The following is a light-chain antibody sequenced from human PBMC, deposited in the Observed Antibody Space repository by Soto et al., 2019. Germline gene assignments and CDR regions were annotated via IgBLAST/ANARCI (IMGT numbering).Light chain of an antibody. CDR2: DSP. Sequence: VLTQSPDTLSLFPGERATLSCRATQSIHTSSAWYQRKSGNPPRLVIYDSPLRANGVPDRFGGSRSGTEFSLTINSLEPEDFAVYYGQQRNVWPPITFGQGTRLEIK. CDR3: QQRNVWPPIT. J-gene: IGKJ5*01. V-gene: IGKV3-11*01. CDR1: QSIHTS.